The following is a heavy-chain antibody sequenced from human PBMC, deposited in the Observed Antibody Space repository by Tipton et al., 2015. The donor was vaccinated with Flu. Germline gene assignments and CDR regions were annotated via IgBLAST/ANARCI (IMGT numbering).Heavy chain of an antibody. CDR1: GGSISSFY. V-gene: IGHV4-4*07. J-gene: IGHJ4*02. CDR2: IYTSGTT. CDR3: ARGSGSGTYVIFDF. Sequence: TLSLTCTVSGGSISSFYWSWIRQPAGKGLEWIGRIYTSGTTNYNPSLKSRVTMSVDTSKNQLSLRLNSVTAADTAVYYCARGSGSGTYVIFDFWGQGTLVTVSS. D-gene: IGHD3-10*01.